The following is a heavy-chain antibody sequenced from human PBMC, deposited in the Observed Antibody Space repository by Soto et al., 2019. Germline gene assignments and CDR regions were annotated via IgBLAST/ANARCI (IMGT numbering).Heavy chain of an antibody. CDR1: GGSISRGGYY. J-gene: IGHJ4*02. D-gene: IGHD1-26*01. Sequence: SETLSLTCSVSGGSISRGGYYWSWIRQHPGRGLEWIGYIYYSGNTYYNPSLKSRVTISVDTSKNQFSLKLSAVTAADTAVYYCARGRVGATTDYFDYWGQGTLVTVSS. CDR2: IYYSGNT. V-gene: IGHV4-31*03. CDR3: ARGRVGATTDYFDY.